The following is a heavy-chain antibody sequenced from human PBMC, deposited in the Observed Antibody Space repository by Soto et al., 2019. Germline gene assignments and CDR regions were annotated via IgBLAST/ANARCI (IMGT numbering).Heavy chain of an antibody. V-gene: IGHV4-34*01. J-gene: IGHJ4*02. Sequence: QVQLQQWGAGLLKPSETLSLTCAVYGGSFSGYYWSWIRQPPGKGLEWIGEINHSGSTNYNPSLKSRVTIAVDPSKNQFSLKLSSVTAADTAVYYCARGKGADYWGQGTLVTVSS. D-gene: IGHD1-26*01. CDR3: ARGKGADY. CDR2: INHSGST. CDR1: GGSFSGYY.